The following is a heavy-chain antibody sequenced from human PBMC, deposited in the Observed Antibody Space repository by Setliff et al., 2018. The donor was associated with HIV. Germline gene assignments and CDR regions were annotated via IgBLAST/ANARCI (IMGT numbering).Heavy chain of an antibody. Sequence: GGSLRLSCAASGFSFGDYTFNWVRQAPGKGLEWVSSISSTNNYIYYADSVKGRFTISRDNAKNSLYLQMNSLRAEDTAVYYCARVLEGTLGVVIYYYYGMDVWGQGTTVTVSS. D-gene: IGHD3-3*01. V-gene: IGHV3-21*01. CDR1: GFSFGDYT. CDR3: ARVLEGTLGVVIYYYYGMDV. CDR2: ISSTNNYI. J-gene: IGHJ6*02.